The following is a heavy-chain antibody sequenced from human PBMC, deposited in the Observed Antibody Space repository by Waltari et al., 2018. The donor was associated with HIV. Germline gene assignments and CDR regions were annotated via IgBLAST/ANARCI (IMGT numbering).Heavy chain of an antibody. D-gene: IGHD6-13*01. CDR2: VLHSGST. CDR3: ARQPAPDSTWFQIYFDY. V-gene: IGHV4-38-2*01. CDR1: DFSISSGHY. J-gene: IGHJ4*02. Sequence: QVQLQESGPGLVKPSDTLSLTCAVSDFSISSGHYWGWIRQSPGKGLEWIGSVLHSGSTFYKPSFKSRVSISVDTSKNQFSLKLTSVTAADTAVYYCARQPAPDSTWFQIYFDYWGQGTVVTVSS.